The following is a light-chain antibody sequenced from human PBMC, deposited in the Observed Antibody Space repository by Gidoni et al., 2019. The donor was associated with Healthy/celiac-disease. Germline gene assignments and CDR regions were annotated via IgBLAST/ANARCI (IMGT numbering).Light chain of an antibody. CDR1: QSISSW. J-gene: IGKJ1*01. V-gene: IGKV1-5*03. CDR3: QQYNSYSWT. Sequence: IQMNQSPSTLSACVGDRLTIPCRASQSISSWLSWYQQKPGKAPKRLIYKASSLESGVPSRFSGSGSGTEFTLTISSLQPDDFATYYCQQYNSYSWTFGQGTKVEIK. CDR2: KAS.